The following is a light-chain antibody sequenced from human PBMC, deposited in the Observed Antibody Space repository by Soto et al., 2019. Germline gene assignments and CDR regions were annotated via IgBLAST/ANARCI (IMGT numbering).Light chain of an antibody. Sequence: EIVMTQSPATLSVSPGERATLSCRASQSISSSLAWYQQKPGQAPRLLIYGASTRATGVPARYSGSGSGTEFALTISSLRSEDFAVYYCQQCYNWPLTFGGGTKVEIK. V-gene: IGKV3-15*01. CDR2: GAS. CDR3: QQCYNWPLT. CDR1: QSISSS. J-gene: IGKJ4*01.